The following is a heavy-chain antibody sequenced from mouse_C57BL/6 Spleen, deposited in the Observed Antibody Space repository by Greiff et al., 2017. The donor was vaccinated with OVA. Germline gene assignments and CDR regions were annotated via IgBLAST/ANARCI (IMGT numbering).Heavy chain of an antibody. J-gene: IGHJ2*01. D-gene: IGHD1-1*01. CDR2: IYPRDGST. V-gene: IGHV1-85*01. CDR3: ARPGYYYGSSYSCDD. CDR1: GYTFTSYD. Sequence: QVQLQQSGPELVKPGASVKLSCKASGYTFTSYDINWVKQRPGQGLEWIGWIYPRDGSTKYNEKFKGKATLTVDTSSSTAYMELHSLTSEDSAVYFCARPGYYYGSSYSCDDWGQGTTLTVSS.